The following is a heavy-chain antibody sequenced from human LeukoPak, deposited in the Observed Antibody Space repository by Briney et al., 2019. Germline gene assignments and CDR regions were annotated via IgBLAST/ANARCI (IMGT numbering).Heavy chain of an antibody. V-gene: IGHV3-9*01. D-gene: IGHD6-19*01. Sequence: GGPLRLSCAASGFTFDDYAMHWVRQPPGKGLEWVSGISWNSGSIGYADSVMGRFTISRDNAKNSLYLQMNSLRAEDTALYYCAKGSVAAQVYYFDYWGQGTLVTVSS. CDR2: ISWNSGSI. CDR3: AKGSVAAQVYYFDY. CDR1: GFTFDDYA. J-gene: IGHJ4*02.